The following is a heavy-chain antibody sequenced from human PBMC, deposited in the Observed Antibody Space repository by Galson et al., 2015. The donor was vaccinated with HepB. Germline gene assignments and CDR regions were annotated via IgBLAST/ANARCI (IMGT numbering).Heavy chain of an antibody. Sequence: SVKVSCKASGYTFSAFYIFWVRQAPGQGLEWMGRINPINAATNYAQKFQGGVTMTRDTSISTAYMELNSLRSDDTALYYCARDGDDSSGHFDIWGQGTMVTVSS. CDR3: ARDGDDSSGHFDI. J-gene: IGHJ3*02. CDR2: INPINAAT. D-gene: IGHD3-22*01. V-gene: IGHV1-2*06. CDR1: GYTFSAFY.